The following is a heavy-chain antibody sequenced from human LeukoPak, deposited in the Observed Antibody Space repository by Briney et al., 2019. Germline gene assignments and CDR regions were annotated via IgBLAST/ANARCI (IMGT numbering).Heavy chain of an antibody. V-gene: IGHV3-49*04. CDR2: IRSKAYGGTT. CDR1: GFTFGDSA. J-gene: IGHJ4*02. D-gene: IGHD4-23*01. Sequence: PRGSLRLSCTASGFTFGDSAMSWVRQAPGKGLEWVGFIRSKAYGGTTEYAASVKGRFTISRDDSKSIAYLQMNSLKTEDTAVYYCTRYGGNSFSYWGQGTLVTVSS. CDR3: TRYGGNSFSY.